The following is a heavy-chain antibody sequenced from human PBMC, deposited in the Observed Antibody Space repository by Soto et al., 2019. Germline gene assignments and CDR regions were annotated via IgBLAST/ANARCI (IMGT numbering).Heavy chain of an antibody. CDR1: GGTFSSYA. D-gene: IGHD3-22*01. CDR3: AREVASGSHIGY. V-gene: IGHV1-69*01. CDR2: IIPIFGTA. J-gene: IGHJ4*02. Sequence: QVQLVQSGAEVKKPGSSVKVSCKASGGTFSSYAISWVRQAPGQGLEWMGGIIPIFGTANYAQKFQGRVTITADEATITAYMELSSLRSEDTAVYYCAREVASGSHIGYWGQGALVIVAS.